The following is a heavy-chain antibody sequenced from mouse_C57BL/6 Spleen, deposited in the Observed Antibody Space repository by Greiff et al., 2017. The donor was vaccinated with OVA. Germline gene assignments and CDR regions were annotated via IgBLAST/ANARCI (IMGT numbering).Heavy chain of an antibody. CDR1: GFTFSNYW. CDR2: IRLKSDNYAT. V-gene: IGHV6-3*01. CDR3: TDYYDYDVGYFDV. Sequence: DVKLVESGGGLVQPGGSMKLSCVASGFTFSNYWMNWVRQSPEKGLEWVAQIRLKSDNYATHYAESVKGRFTISRDDSKSSVYLQMNNLRAEDTGIYYCTDYYDYDVGYFDVWGTGTTVTVSS. J-gene: IGHJ1*03. D-gene: IGHD2-4*01.